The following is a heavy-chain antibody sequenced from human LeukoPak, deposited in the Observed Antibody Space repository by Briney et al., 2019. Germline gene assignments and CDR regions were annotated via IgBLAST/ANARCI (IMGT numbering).Heavy chain of an antibody. J-gene: IGHJ4*02. V-gene: IGHV4-59*12. CDR2: IYYSGST. CDR1: GGSISSYY. Sequence: SETLSLTCTVSGGSISSYYWSWIRQPPGKGLEWIGYIYYSGSTNYNPSLKSRVTISVDTSKNQFSLKLSSVTAADTAVYYCARGTFGVVAYYFDYWGQGTLVTVSS. D-gene: IGHD3-3*02. CDR3: ARGTFGVVAYYFDY.